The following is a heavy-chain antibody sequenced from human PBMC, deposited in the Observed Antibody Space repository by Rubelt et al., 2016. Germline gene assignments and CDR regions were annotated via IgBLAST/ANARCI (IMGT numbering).Heavy chain of an antibody. J-gene: IGHJ3*02. CDR2: IYWDDDK. CDR1: GFSLSTSGVG. Sequence: QITLKESGPTLVKPTQTLTLTCTFSGFSLSTSGVGVGWIRQPPGKALEWLALIYWDDDKRYSPSLKSRLTITKDTSRHQVVVIMSVRDAGVTAAYDCAPTMGGVVYQRNAAFDIWGQGTMVTVSS. CDR3: APTMGGVVYQRNAAFDI. D-gene: IGHD3-3*01. V-gene: IGHV2-5*02.